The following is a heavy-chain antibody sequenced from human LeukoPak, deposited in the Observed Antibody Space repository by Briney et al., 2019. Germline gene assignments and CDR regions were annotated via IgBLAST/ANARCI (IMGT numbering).Heavy chain of an antibody. CDR3: ARDGDYYDSSGYYYAAFDI. CDR2: IWYDGSNK. J-gene: IGHJ3*02. V-gene: IGHV3-33*01. Sequence: PGGSLRLSCAASGFTFSSYGMHWVRQAPGKGLEWVAVIWYDGSNKYYADSVKGRFTISRDNSKNTLYLQMNSLRAEDTAVYYCARDGDYYDSSGYYYAAFDIWGQGTMVTVSS. D-gene: IGHD3-22*01. CDR1: GFTFSSYG.